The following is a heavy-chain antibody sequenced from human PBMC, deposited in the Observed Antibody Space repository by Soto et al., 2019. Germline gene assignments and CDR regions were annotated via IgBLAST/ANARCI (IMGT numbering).Heavy chain of an antibody. J-gene: IGHJ3*02. V-gene: IGHV1-2*02. CDR2: INPATGAA. CDR3: ARGGGVGVAGSAAFDM. Sequence: QLHLVQSGAVVKKPGASVTVSCSASGYPVTAYYMHWVRQAPGRGLEWMGGINPATGAAKYTQTFQGRVTRTRDTSTSTGFMELSGLTSEDAAVFYWARGGGVGVAGSAAFDMWGQGTLVTVSS. D-gene: IGHD3-3*01. CDR1: GYPVTAYY.